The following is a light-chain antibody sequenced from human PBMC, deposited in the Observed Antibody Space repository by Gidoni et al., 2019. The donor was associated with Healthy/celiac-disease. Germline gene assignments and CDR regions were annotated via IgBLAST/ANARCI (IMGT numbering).Light chain of an antibody. CDR3: QQDKSYPRT. CDR1: QRISSW. V-gene: IGKV1-5*03. CDR2: KAS. J-gene: IGKJ1*01. Sequence: DIQMTQSPSTLPASVGDRVTIPCRASQRISSWLAWSQQKPGKAPKLLIYKASSLESGVPSRFSGSGSGTEFTLTISSLQPDDFATYYCQQDKSYPRTFGQGTKVEIK.